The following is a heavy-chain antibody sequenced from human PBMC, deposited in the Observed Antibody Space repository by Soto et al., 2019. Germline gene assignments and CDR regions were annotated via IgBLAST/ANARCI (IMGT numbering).Heavy chain of an antibody. CDR1: GGSFNDYY. Sequence: SETLSLTCAVYGGSFNDYYWSWIRQPPGKGLEWIGEISHSGSAYYLPSLKSRVTISVDTSKNQFSLKLTSVTAADTALYFCARGRPVLKWVGDSAQVNSFGIDVWGQGTTVTVSS. V-gene: IGHV4-34*01. J-gene: IGHJ6*02. CDR3: ARGRPVLKWVGDSAQVNSFGIDV. CDR2: ISHSGSA. D-gene: IGHD3-10*01.